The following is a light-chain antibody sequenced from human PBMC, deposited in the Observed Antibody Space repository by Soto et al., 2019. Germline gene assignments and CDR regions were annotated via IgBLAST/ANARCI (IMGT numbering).Light chain of an antibody. J-gene: IGKJ4*01. CDR1: QIISSTY. V-gene: IGKV3-20*01. Sequence: EIVLTQSPGTLSLSPGERATLSCRSIQIISSTYVTWYHQRPGQAPRLLIYDASRRATGIPDRFSGSGSGTDFSLTISRLEPEDFAVYYCQQYGSSPLTFGGGTKV. CDR2: DAS. CDR3: QQYGSSPLT.